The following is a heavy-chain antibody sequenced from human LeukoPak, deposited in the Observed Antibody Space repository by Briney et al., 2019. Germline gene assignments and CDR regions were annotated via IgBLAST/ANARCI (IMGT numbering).Heavy chain of an antibody. D-gene: IGHD5-12*01. CDR2: ISSNSSYI. V-gene: IGHV3-21*01. Sequence: GGSLRLSCAASGFTFSSYSMNWVRQAPGKGLEWVSSISSNSSYIYYADSVKGRFTISRDNAKNSLYLQMNSLRAEDTAVYYCARSYSGYDSPDYWGQGTLVTVSS. CDR1: GFTFSSYS. J-gene: IGHJ4*02. CDR3: ARSYSGYDSPDY.